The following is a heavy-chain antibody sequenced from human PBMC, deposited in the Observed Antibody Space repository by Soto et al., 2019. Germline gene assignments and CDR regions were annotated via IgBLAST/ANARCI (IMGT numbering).Heavy chain of an antibody. V-gene: IGHV4-59*11. CDR2: IGHGGST. J-gene: IGHJ6*03. CDR1: GGSISSHY. Sequence: SETLSLTCTVSGGSISSHYWSWIRQPPGKGLEWIANIGHGGSTNYNPSLRSRVTISVDTSQNQFSLRLSPVSAADTAVYYCARSRRRDRVPAEDITSLFYSYYMDVWGKGTTVTVSS. CDR3: ARSRRRDRVPAEDITSLFYSYYMDV. D-gene: IGHD2-21*01.